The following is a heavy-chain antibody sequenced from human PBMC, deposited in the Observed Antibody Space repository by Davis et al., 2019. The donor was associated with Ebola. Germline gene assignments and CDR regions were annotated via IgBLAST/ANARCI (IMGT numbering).Heavy chain of an antibody. CDR2: IYHSGST. Sequence: SETLSLTCAVSGGSIISSNWWSWVRQPPGKGLEWIGEIYHSGSTNYNPSLKSRVTISVDKSKNQFSLKLSSVTAADTAVYYCARDGGYSGYEGFDYWGQGTLVTVSS. CDR1: GGSIISSNW. J-gene: IGHJ4*02. D-gene: IGHD5-12*01. V-gene: IGHV4-4*02. CDR3: ARDGGYSGYEGFDY.